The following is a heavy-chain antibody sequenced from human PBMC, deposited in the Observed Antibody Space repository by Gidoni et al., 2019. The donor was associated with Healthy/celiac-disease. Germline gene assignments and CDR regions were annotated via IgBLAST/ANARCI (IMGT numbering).Heavy chain of an antibody. CDR3: ARDGGSSGWYNYFQH. V-gene: IGHV4-59*01. CDR2: IYYSGST. J-gene: IGHJ1*01. Sequence: QVQLQESGPGLVKPSETLSLTCTVAGGSISSYYWSWIRQPPGKGLEWIGYIYYSGSTNYNPSLKSRVTISVDTSKNQFSLKLSSVTAADTAVYYCARDGGSSGWYNYFQHWGQGTLVTVSS. D-gene: IGHD6-19*01. CDR1: GGSISSYY.